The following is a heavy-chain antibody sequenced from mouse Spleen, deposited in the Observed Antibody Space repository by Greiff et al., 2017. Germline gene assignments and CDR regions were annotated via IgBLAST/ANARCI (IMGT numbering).Heavy chain of an antibody. J-gene: IGHJ2*01. V-gene: IGHV1-9*01. CDR3: ARGTYGLDY. Sequence: VKLQESGAELMKPGASVKISCKATGYTFSSYWIEWVKQRPGHGLEWIGEILPGSGSTNYNEKFKGKATFTADTFSNTAYMQLSSLTSEDSAVYYCARGTYGLDYWGQGTTLTVSS. CDR2: ILPGSGST. CDR1: GYTFSSYW. D-gene: IGHD1-2*01.